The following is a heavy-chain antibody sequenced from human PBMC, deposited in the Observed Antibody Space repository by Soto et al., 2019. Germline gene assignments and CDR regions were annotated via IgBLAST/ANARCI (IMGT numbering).Heavy chain of an antibody. D-gene: IGHD2-2*01. V-gene: IGHV4-59*01. J-gene: IGHJ6*02. CDR2: IYYSGST. CDR3: ARAASRYCSSTSCYADYYYYYGMDV. CDR1: GGSIGSYY. Sequence: SETLSLTCTVSGGSIGSYYWSWIRQPPGKGLEWIGYIYYSGSTNYNPSLKSRVTISVDTSKNQFSLKLSSVTAADTAVYYCARAASRYCSSTSCYADYYYYYGMDVWGQGTTVTVSS.